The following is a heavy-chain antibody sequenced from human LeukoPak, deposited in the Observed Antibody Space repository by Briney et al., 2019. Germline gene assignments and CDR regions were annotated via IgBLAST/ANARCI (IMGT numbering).Heavy chain of an antibody. CDR3: ARDRDGLGWFDH. J-gene: IGHJ5*02. V-gene: IGHV4-4*07. Sequence: ASDTLSLTCTVSGGSISSYYWSWIRQPAGEGLECIGRIYTSGGTNYNPSLKSRVTMLVDTSKNQSSLKLSSVTAADTAVDYCARDRDGLGWFDHWGQGTLVTVSS. D-gene: IGHD3-10*01. CDR1: GGSISSYY. CDR2: IYTSGGT.